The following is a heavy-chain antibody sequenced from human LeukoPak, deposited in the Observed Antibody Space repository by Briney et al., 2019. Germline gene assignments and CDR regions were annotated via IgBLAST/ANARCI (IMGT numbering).Heavy chain of an antibody. V-gene: IGHV1-18*01. CDR3: ARDRSIAARPRSSPFDY. CDR2: ISAYNGNT. CDR1: GYTFTSYG. D-gene: IGHD6-6*01. J-gene: IGHJ4*02. Sequence: ASVKVSCKASGYTFTSYGISWVRQAPGQGLEWMGWISAYNGNTNYAQKLQGRVIMTTDTSTSTAYMELRSLRSDDTAVYYCARDRSIAARPRSSPFDYWGQGTLVTVSS.